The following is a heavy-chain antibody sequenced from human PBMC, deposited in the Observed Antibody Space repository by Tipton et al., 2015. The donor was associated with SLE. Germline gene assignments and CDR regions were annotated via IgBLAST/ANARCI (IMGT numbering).Heavy chain of an antibody. CDR2: IYSGAITT. CDR3: AKANWVSNYYYMDV. V-gene: IGHV3-23*03. D-gene: IGHD7-27*01. CDR1: GFTFSSYA. J-gene: IGHJ6*03. Sequence: SLRLSCAASGFTFSSYAMTWVRQAPAKGLEWVSVIYSGAITTYYADSVKGRFTISRDNSKSTLYLQMNSLSADDTAVYYCAKANWVSNYYYMDVWGKGTTVPVPS.